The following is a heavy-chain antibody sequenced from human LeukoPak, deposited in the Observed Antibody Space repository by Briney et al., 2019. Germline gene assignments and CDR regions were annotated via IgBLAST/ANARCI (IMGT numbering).Heavy chain of an antibody. J-gene: IGHJ6*02. CDR1: GYTFTSYG. V-gene: IGHV1-18*01. D-gene: IGHD2-15*01. Sequence: ASVKVSCKASGYTFTSYGISWVRQAPGQGLEWMGWISAYNGNTNYAQKLQGRVTMTTDTSTSTAYMELRSLRSDDTAVYYCARESGGSWYSDYYYGMDVWGQGTTVTVSS. CDR2: ISAYNGNT. CDR3: ARESGGSWYSDYYYGMDV.